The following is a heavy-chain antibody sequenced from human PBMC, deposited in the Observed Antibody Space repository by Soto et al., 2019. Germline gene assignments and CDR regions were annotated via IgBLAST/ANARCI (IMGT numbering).Heavy chain of an antibody. V-gene: IGHV5-10-1*01. D-gene: IGHD3-22*01. CDR3: ARHPDYYDSSGYLNWFDP. Sequence: EVQLVQSGAEVKKPGESLRISCKGSGYSFTSYWITWVRQMPGKGLEWMGRIDPSDSYTNYSPSFQGHVTISADTSISTAYLQWSSLKASDTAMYYCARHPDYYDSSGYLNWFDPWGQGSLVTVSS. J-gene: IGHJ5*02. CDR1: GYSFTSYW. CDR2: IDPSDSYT.